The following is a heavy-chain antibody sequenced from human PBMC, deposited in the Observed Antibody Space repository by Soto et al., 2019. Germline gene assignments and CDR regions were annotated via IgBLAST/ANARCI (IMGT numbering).Heavy chain of an antibody. D-gene: IGHD6-13*01. CDR2: IYYSGST. V-gene: IGHV4-31*03. Sequence: PSETLSLTCTVSGGSISSGGYYWSWIRQHPGKGLEWIGYIYYSGSTYYNPSLKSRVTISVDTSKNQFSLKLSSVTAADTAVYYCRGAAAGTDYYYYYGMDVWGQGTKVTVSS. CDR1: GGSISSGGYY. CDR3: RGAAAGTDYYYYYGMDV. J-gene: IGHJ6*02.